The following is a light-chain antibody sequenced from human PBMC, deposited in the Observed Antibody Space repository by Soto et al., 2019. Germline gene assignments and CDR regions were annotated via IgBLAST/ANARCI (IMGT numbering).Light chain of an antibody. CDR2: GAS. CDR3: QQYNSYWT. V-gene: IGKV1-5*03. CDR1: QSVNIW. J-gene: IGKJ1*01. Sequence: DIQMTQSPSTLSASVGDRVTITCRASQSVNIWLAWYQQKPGKAPKLLIYGASNLEGAVPSRFSGSGSGTEFTITISRLQPDDFATYYCQQYNSYWTFGQGTKVEIK.